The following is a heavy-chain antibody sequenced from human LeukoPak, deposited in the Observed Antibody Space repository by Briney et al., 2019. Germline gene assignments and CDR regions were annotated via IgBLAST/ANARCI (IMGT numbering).Heavy chain of an antibody. CDR1: GDSINSGGYY. J-gene: IGHJ4*02. Sequence: PQTPSPTRTISGDSINSGGYYWSWIRLHPGKGLEWIGYIYYSGSIYFNPSLRSRAIISIDTSKNQFSLKLSSVTAADTAVYYCARSPTDRYYDGSGYFDFWGGGAGVTVSS. D-gene: IGHD3-22*01. V-gene: IGHV4-31*03. CDR2: IYYSGSI. CDR3: ARSPTDRYYDGSGYFDF.